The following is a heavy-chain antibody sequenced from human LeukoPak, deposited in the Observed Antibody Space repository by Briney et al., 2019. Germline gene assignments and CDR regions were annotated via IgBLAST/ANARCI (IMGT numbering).Heavy chain of an antibody. CDR2: ISGSGGST. J-gene: IGHJ4*02. CDR1: GFTFSSYA. D-gene: IGHD6-19*01. Sequence: GGSLRLSCAASGFTFSSYAMSWVHQAPGKGLEWVSIISGSGGSTHYADSVKGRFTISRDNSKNTLYLQMNSLRAEDTAVYYCAKNLNDRWLNDYWRQGTLVPVSP. V-gene: IGHV3-23*01. CDR3: AKNLNDRWLNDY.